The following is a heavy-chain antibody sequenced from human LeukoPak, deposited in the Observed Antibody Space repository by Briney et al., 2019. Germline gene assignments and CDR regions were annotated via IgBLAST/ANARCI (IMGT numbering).Heavy chain of an antibody. V-gene: IGHV1-2*06. CDR1: GYTFTDYY. D-gene: IGHD5-18*01. CDR2: INPNSGGT. CDR3: ARAPRGTMAPIQLWPSDKYYFDY. Sequence: ASVKASCKASGYTFTDYYMHWVRQAPGQGLEWMGRINPNSGGTNYAQKFQDRVTMTRDTSISTAYMELSRLTSDDTAVYYCARAPRGTMAPIQLWPSDKYYFDYWGQGTLVTVSS. J-gene: IGHJ4*02.